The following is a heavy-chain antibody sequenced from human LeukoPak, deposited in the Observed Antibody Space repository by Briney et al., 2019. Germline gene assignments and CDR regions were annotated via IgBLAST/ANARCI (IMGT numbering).Heavy chain of an antibody. D-gene: IGHD1-1*01. CDR1: GGSFSGYY. J-gene: IGHJ6*02. CDR2: INHSGST. CDR3: ASLTSHWNPDSPSHYYGMDV. V-gene: IGHV4-34*01. Sequence: PSETLSLTCAVYGGSFSGYYWSWIRQPPGKGLEWIGEINHSGSTNYNPSPKSRVTISVDTSKNQFSLKLSSVTAADTAVYYCASLTSHWNPDSPSHYYGMDVWGQGTTVTVSS.